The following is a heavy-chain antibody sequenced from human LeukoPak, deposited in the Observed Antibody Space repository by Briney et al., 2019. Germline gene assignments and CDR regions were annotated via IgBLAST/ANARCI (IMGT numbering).Heavy chain of an antibody. Sequence: PSETLSLTCTVSGGSISSSSYYWGWIRQPPGKGLEWIGSIYYSGSTYYNPSLKSRVTISVDTSKNQFSLKLSSVTAADTAVYYCARHSSGWHRSPYYFDYWGQGTLVTVSS. D-gene: IGHD6-19*01. CDR1: GGSISSSSYY. CDR2: IYYSGST. CDR3: ARHSSGWHRSPYYFDY. V-gene: IGHV4-39*01. J-gene: IGHJ4*02.